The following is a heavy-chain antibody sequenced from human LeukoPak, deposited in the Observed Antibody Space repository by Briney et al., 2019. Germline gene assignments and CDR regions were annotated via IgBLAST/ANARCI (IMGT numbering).Heavy chain of an antibody. V-gene: IGHV3-74*01. Sequence: PGGSLRLSCAASVFTFSSYWMHWVRQAPGKGLVWVSRIKSDGSSTSYADSVEGRFTISRDNDKNTLFLQMNSMRAEDTAVYYCAREPTASFDYWGQGTLLTVSS. CDR2: IKSDGSST. CDR1: VFTFSSYW. CDR3: AREPTASFDY. D-gene: IGHD5-18*01. J-gene: IGHJ4*02.